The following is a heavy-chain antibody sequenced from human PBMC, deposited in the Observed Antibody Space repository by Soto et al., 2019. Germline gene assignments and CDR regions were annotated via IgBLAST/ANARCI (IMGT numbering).Heavy chain of an antibody. V-gene: IGHV4-4*02. Sequence: QVQLQESGPGLVKPSGTLSLTCGVSGGSISSSNWWSWVRQPPGKGLAWIGEIHHSGISKYNPSLQSRLTLSLDKSKNHYSLQLTSVTAADTAVYYCARDCLNGICYPQGIDLGGQATQVLVSS. CDR1: GGSISSSNW. J-gene: IGHJ4*02. CDR2: IHHSGIS. D-gene: IGHD2-8*01. CDR3: ARDCLNGICYPQGIDL.